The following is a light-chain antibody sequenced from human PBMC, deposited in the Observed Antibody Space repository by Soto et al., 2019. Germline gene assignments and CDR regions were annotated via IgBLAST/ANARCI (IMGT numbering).Light chain of an antibody. J-gene: IGKJ2*01. CDR2: DAA. Sequence: EIVLTQSPATLSLSPGERATLSCRASQSVSSYLAWYQQKPGQAPRLLIYDAANRATGIPARFSGSGFGTDFPLTISSLEPEDFAVYYCQQRRNWPPYTFGQGTKLEIK. CDR1: QSVSSY. V-gene: IGKV3-11*01. CDR3: QQRRNWPPYT.